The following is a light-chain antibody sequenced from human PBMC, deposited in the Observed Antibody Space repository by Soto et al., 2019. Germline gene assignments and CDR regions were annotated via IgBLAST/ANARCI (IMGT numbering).Light chain of an antibody. CDR1: SSDVGGYNY. J-gene: IGLJ1*01. CDR2: EVS. V-gene: IGLV2-14*01. CDR3: SSYTSSGTQV. Sequence: QSVLTQPASVSGSPGQSITISCTGTSSDVGGYNYVSWYQQHPGKAPKLMIYEVSNRPSGVSNRFSGPKSGNTASLTISGLQAEDEADYYCSSYTSSGTQVFRTATKVTVL.